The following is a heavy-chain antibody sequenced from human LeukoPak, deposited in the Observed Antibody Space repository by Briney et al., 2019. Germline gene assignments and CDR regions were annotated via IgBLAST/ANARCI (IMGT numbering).Heavy chain of an antibody. CDR1: GFTFSESW. D-gene: IGHD1-7*01. CDR3: TTDEDWNYARKDV. J-gene: IGHJ6*02. V-gene: IGHV3-15*04. Sequence: XGSLRLSCVVSGFTFSESWMSWVRQAPGKGLEWVGQMVSKIDGGTTDYAARVKGRFTIARDDSKSTLYLQMNSLKIEDTAVYYCTTDEDWNYARKDVWGQGATVIVSS. CDR2: MVSKIDGGTT.